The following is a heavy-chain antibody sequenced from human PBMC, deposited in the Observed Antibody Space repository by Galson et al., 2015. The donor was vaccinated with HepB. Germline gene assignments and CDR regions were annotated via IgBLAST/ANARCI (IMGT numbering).Heavy chain of an antibody. CDR3: TRDNYDSGCLDF. CDR2: MNSDGSST. D-gene: IGHD3-22*01. J-gene: IGHJ2*01. CDR1: KFAFSIHW. V-gene: IGHV3-74*01. Sequence: SLRLSCAASKFAFSIHWMHWVRQAPGKGLEWVSRMNSDGSSTTYADSVKGRFTISRDNAKNTLYLQMNSLRAEDTAVYYCTRDNYDSGCLDFWGRGTLVTVSS.